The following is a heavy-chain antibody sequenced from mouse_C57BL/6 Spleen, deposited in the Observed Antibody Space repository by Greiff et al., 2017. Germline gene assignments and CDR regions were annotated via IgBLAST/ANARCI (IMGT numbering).Heavy chain of an antibody. CDR3: ATGTGDY. J-gene: IGHJ2*01. V-gene: IGHV3-6*01. CDR2: ISYDGSN. D-gene: IGHD4-1*01. CDR1: GYSITSGYY. Sequence: EVKLMESGPGLVKPSQSLSLTCSVTGYSITSGYYWNWIRQFPGNKLEWMGYISYDGSNNYNPSLKNRISITRDTSKNQFFLKLNSVTTEDTATYYCATGTGDYWGQGTTLTVSS.